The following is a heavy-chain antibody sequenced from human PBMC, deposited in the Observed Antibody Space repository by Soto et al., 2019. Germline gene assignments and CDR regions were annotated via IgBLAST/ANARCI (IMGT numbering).Heavy chain of an antibody. J-gene: IGHJ4*02. D-gene: IGHD6-6*01. CDR3: WRRDSCSSVLTFDL. CDR1: GASISNYY. Sequence: PSETLSLTCTASGASISNYYWRWLRQPAGMRLEWVGRIYTSGGTKFNPSFKSRVVNSVETYTNRFFMDLISVTAAETAIYYCWRRDSCSSVLTFDLWGQGVLVTVSS. V-gene: IGHV4-4*07. CDR2: IYTSGGT.